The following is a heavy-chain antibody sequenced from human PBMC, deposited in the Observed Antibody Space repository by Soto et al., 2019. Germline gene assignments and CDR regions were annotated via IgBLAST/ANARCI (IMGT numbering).Heavy chain of an antibody. D-gene: IGHD1-26*01. V-gene: IGHV1-18*01. Sequence: ASVKVSCKASGYTFTSYGISWVRQAPGQGLEWMGWISAYNGNTNYAQRLQGRVTMTTDTSTSTAYMELRSLRSDDTAVYYCARDFVVGGPTINYYYGMDGWGQETTVTVSS. CDR3: ARDFVVGGPTINYYYGMDG. CDR1: GYTFTSYG. J-gene: IGHJ6*02. CDR2: ISAYNGNT.